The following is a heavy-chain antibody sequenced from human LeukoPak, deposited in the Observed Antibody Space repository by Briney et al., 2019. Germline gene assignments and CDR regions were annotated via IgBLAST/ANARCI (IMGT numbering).Heavy chain of an antibody. CDR3: AKGRSPGITVALDY. Sequence: GGSLRLSCAASGFTFSSYAISWVRQAPGKGLEWVSGVSGSGGTTYYADSVKGRFTISRDNSKNTVYLQMNSLRAEDTAVYYCAKGRSPGITVALDYGGQGALVTVSS. V-gene: IGHV3-23*01. J-gene: IGHJ4*02. D-gene: IGHD6-19*01. CDR1: GFTFSSYA. CDR2: VSGSGGTT.